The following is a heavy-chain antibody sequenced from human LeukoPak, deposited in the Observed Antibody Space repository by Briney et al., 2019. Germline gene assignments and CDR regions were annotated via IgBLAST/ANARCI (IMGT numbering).Heavy chain of an antibody. D-gene: IGHD6-13*01. CDR2: ISRTGNSI. J-gene: IGHJ4*02. Sequence: PGGSLRLSCAASGFTLSSYEMNWVRLAPGKGLEWISYISRTGNSIYYADSVKGRFTISRDNAKNTLYLQMNSLRVEDTAVYYCARGRITSSWYYFDYWGQGTLVTVSS. CDR1: GFTLSSYE. V-gene: IGHV3-48*03. CDR3: ARGRITSSWYYFDY.